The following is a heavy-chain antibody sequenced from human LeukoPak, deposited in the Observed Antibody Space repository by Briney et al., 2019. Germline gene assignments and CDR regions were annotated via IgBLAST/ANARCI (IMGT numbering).Heavy chain of an antibody. CDR3: AKDRHSSSWYSYY. Sequence: GGSLRPSCAASGFTFSSYAMSWVRQAPGKGLEWVSAISGSGGSTYYADSVKGRFTISRDNSKNTLYLQMNSLRAEDTAVYYCAKDRHSSSWYSYYWGQGTLVTVSS. D-gene: IGHD6-13*01. J-gene: IGHJ4*02. V-gene: IGHV3-23*01. CDR1: GFTFSSYA. CDR2: ISGSGGST.